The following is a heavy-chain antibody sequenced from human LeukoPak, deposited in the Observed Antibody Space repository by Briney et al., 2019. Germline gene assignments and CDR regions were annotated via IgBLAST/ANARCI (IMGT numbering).Heavy chain of an antibody. CDR2: IYPGDSDT. V-gene: IGHV5-51*01. CDR1: GYSFTSYW. CDR3: AGLAYCGGDCSHGYFQH. J-gene: IGHJ1*01. D-gene: IGHD2-21*02. Sequence: GESLKISCKGSGYSFTSYWIGWVRQMPGKGLEWMGIIYPGDSDTRYSPSFQGQVTISADKSISTAYLQWSSLKASDTAMYYCAGLAYCGGDCSHGYFQHWGQGTLVTVSS.